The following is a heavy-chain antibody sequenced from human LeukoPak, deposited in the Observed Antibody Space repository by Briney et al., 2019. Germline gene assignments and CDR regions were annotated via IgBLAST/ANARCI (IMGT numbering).Heavy chain of an antibody. J-gene: IGHJ5*02. CDR1: GYTFTSYA. CDR2: IIPIFGTA. CDR3: ARSLVLENWFDP. V-gene: IGHV1-69*13. D-gene: IGHD6-13*01. Sequence: SVKVSCKASGYTFTSYAISWVRQAPGQGLEWMGGIIPIFGTANYAQKFQGRVTITADESTSTAYMELSSLRSEDTAVYYCARSLVLENWFDPWGQGTLVTVSS.